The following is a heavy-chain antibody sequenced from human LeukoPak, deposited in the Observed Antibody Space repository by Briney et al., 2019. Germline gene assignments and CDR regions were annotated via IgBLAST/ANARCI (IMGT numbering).Heavy chain of an antibody. CDR1: GFIFSDSW. J-gene: IGHJ4*02. CDR2: IKFDGTEK. D-gene: IGHD1-26*01. Sequence: GGSLRLSCAASGFIFSDSWMTWVRQAPGKGLEWVATIKFDGTEKQYVASVRGRFTISRANAENSMFLRMESLRPEDTAVYYCARGGGYSERFDYWGQGTLVTVS. CDR3: ARGGGYSERFDY. V-gene: IGHV3-7*01.